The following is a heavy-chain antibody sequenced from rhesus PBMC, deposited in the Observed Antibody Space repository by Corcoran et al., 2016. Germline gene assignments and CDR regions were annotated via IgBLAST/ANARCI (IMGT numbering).Heavy chain of an antibody. D-gene: IGHD6-37*01. Sequence: QLQLPESGPGLVTPSATLSLTCAFSGGSLSGSWCSCIRQPPATGMEWIGRIDSSGSTDYNPSLKSRVTFSRDTSKNQFSLHLSSVTAADTAVYYCARDLRIAVANSYYFDYWGQGVLVTVSS. V-gene: IGHV4-160*01. CDR2: IDSSGST. CDR1: GGSLSGSW. CDR3: ARDLRIAVANSYYFDY. J-gene: IGHJ4*01.